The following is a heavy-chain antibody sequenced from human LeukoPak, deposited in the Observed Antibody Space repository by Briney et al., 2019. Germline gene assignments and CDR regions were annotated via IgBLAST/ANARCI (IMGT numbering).Heavy chain of an antibody. J-gene: IGHJ4*02. CDR3: ARGWELHE. CDR1: GYTFTSYG. V-gene: IGHV1-18*01. CDR2: INTYNDNT. Sequence: ASVKVSCKASGYTFTSYGMSWVRQAPGQGLELMGWINTYNDNTDYAQKVQGRVTMTTDTSTSTAYMELTSLRSDDTAVYYCARGWELHEWGQGTLVTISS. D-gene: IGHD1-26*01.